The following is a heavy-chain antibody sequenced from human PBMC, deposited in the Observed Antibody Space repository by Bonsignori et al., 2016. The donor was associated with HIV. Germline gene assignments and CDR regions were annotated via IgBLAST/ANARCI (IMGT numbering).Heavy chain of an antibody. CDR1: GFSLSNARMG. CDR3: ARINRVPFYDFWSGPNLNNWYFDL. D-gene: IGHD3-3*01. J-gene: IGHJ2*01. CDR2: IFSNDEK. V-gene: IGHV2-26*02. Sequence: SGPTLVKPTETLTLTCTVSGFSLSNARMGVSWIRQPPGKALEWLAHIFSNDEKSYSTSLKSRLTISKDTSKSQVVLTMTNMDPVDTATYYCARINRVPFYDFWSGPNLNNWYFDLWGRGTLVTVSS.